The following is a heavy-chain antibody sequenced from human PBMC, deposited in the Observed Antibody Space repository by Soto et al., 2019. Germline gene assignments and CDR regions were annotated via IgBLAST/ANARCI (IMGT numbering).Heavy chain of an antibody. Sequence: QVQLQESGPGLVKPSQTLSLTCTVSGGSISSGDYYWSWIRQPPGKGLEWIGYIYYSGSTYYNPSLKSRVTISVDTSKNQFSLKLSSVTAADTAVYYCARASYDSSGYHYSRFDYWGQGTLVTVSS. J-gene: IGHJ4*02. D-gene: IGHD3-22*01. CDR1: GGSISSGDYY. CDR3: ARASYDSSGYHYSRFDY. V-gene: IGHV4-30-4*01. CDR2: IYYSGST.